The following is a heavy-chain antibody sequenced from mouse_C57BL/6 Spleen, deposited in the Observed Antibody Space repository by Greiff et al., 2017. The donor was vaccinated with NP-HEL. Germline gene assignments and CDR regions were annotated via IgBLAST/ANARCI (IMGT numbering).Heavy chain of an antibody. CDR2: IYPGDGDT. J-gene: IGHJ2*01. Sequence: QVQLQQSGAELVKPGASVMISCKASGYAFSSYWMNWVKQRPGKGLEWIGQIYPGDGDTNYNGKFKGKATLTADKSSSTAYMQLSSLTSEDSAVYVGARGGTRDYGFDYWGQGTTLTVSS. CDR1: GYAFSSYW. V-gene: IGHV1-80*01. D-gene: IGHD2-4*01. CDR3: ARGGTRDYGFDY.